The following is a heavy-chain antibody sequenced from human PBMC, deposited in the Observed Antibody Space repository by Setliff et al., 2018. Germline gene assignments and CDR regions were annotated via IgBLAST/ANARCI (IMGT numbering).Heavy chain of an antibody. CDR1: GFTFSSYG. J-gene: IGHJ6*02. CDR2: ISGSAQTT. D-gene: IGHD3-10*01. Sequence: GGSLRLSCAASGFTFSSYGMHWVRQAPGKGLEWVSMISGSAQTTYYADSVKGRFTISRDNSKNTVYLEMNSLRAEDTAIYHCVRDGSGNNFYYSIDVWGQGTTVTVSS. CDR3: VRDGSGNNFYYSIDV. V-gene: IGHV3-NL1*01.